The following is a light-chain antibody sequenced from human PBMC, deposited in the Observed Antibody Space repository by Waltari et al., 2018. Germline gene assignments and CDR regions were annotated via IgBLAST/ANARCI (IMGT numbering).Light chain of an antibody. CDR2: ATS. Sequence: DIQMTQSPSTLSASVGDRVTITCRASQRISTYLNWYQQKPGKAPKLLIYATSSLQTGVPPRFSGSASGTDFTLTIGSLQPEDFATYYCQQSFTTPYTVGQGTNLQIK. V-gene: IGKV1-39*01. J-gene: IGKJ2*01. CDR1: QRISTY. CDR3: QQSFTTPYT.